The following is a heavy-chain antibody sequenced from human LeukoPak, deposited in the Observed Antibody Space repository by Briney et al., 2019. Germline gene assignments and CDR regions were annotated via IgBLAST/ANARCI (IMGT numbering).Heavy chain of an antibody. CDR1: GFTFNNYA. CDR3: VTEVSGSFPT. Sequence: QTGGSLRLSCAASGFTFNNYAMGWVRQAPGKGLEWVSAISASADATYYAESVRGRFTISRDTSKNTLSLQMSSLRAEDTAVYYCVTEVSGSFPTWGQGTLVTVSS. V-gene: IGHV3-23*01. CDR2: ISASADAT. J-gene: IGHJ4*02. D-gene: IGHD1-26*01.